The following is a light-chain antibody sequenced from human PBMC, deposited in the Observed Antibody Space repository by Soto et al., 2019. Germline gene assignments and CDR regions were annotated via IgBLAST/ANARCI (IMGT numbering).Light chain of an antibody. V-gene: IGKV1-5*01. CDR1: QTIDRY. CDR3: QHYTSYSEA. Sequence: IQMTQSPSSLSASIGDTVTITCRASQTIDRYLNWFQQKSGQAPKLLMNAASTLRSGVPSRFSGSGSGTEFTLTISSLQPDDFATYYCQHYTSYSEAFGRGTKVDIK. J-gene: IGKJ1*01. CDR2: AAS.